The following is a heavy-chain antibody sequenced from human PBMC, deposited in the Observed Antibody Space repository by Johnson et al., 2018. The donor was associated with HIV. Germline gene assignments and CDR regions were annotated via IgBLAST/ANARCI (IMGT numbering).Heavy chain of an antibody. CDR1: GFTVSRNY. CDR3: AKDLSSQLLWFIRDGFDV. D-gene: IGHD3-10*01. J-gene: IGHJ3*01. Sequence: VQLVESGGGWIQPGGSLRLSCAASGFTVSRNYMNWVRQAPGKGLEWVSVIYSGGTTWYAASVKGRFTISRDNSRDTLYLQMNSLRAEDTAVYYCAKDLSSQLLWFIRDGFDVWGQGTMVTVSS. V-gene: IGHV3-66*03. CDR2: IYSGGTT.